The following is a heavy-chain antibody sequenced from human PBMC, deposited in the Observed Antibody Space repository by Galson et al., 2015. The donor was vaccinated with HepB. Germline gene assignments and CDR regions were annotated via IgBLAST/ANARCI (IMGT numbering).Heavy chain of an antibody. D-gene: IGHD2-21*01. Sequence: SLRLSCAASGFPFSGSAMHWVRQASGKGLEWVGRIRSKANSYATAYAASVKGRFTISRDDSKNTAYLQMNSLKTEDTAVYYCTRGFRPYYYYMDVWGKGTTVTVSS. CDR3: TRGFRPYYYYMDV. CDR2: IRSKANSYAT. V-gene: IGHV3-73*01. CDR1: GFPFSGSA. J-gene: IGHJ6*03.